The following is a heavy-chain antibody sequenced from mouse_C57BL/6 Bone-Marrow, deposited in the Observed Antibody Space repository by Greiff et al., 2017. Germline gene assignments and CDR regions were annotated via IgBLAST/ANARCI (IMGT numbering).Heavy chain of an antibody. V-gene: IGHV1-7*01. CDR3: ARSFTTVVSDY. Sequence: QVQLQPSGAELAKPGASVKLSCKASGYTFTSYWMHWVTPRPGPGLEWIGYINPSSGYTTYNQKFKDKATLTADKSSSTAYMQLSSLTYEDSAVYYCARSFTTVVSDYWGQGTTLTVSS. J-gene: IGHJ2*01. CDR2: INPSSGYT. CDR1: GYTFTSYW. D-gene: IGHD1-1*01.